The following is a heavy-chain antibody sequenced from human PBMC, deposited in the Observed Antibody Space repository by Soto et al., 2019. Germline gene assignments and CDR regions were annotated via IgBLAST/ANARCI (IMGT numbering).Heavy chain of an antibody. V-gene: IGHV3-30*03. D-gene: IGHD1-26*01. CDR2: ISYDGSDE. Sequence: QVQLVESGGGVVQPGRSLRLSCAACGFTFSSNAMNWVRQAPGKGLEWVAFISYDGSDECYVDSVKGRFTISRDDSKNTLYVQMNILRAEDTAVYYCAVGLVSGTNFDNWGQGTLVPVSS. CDR1: GFTFSSNA. J-gene: IGHJ4*02. CDR3: AVGLVSGTNFDN.